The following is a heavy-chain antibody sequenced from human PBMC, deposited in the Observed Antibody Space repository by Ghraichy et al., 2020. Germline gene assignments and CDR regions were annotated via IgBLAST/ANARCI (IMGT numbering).Heavy chain of an antibody. CDR2: IYYSGST. J-gene: IGHJ3*02. CDR1: GGSVSSGSYY. V-gene: IGHV4-61*01. CDR3: ARDDPPRGRLQAFDI. Sequence: SQTLSLTCTVSGGSVSSGSYYWSWIRQPPGKGLEWIGYIYYSGSTNYNPSLKSRVTISVDTSKNQFSLKLSSVTAADTAVYYCARDDPPRGRLQAFDIWGQGTMVTVSS. D-gene: IGHD3-10*01.